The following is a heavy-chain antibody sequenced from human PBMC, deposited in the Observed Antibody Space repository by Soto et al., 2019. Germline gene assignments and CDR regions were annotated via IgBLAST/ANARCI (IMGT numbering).Heavy chain of an antibody. D-gene: IGHD3-22*01. J-gene: IGHJ5*02. CDR3: ATQEPTYYYDTSHQTFDI. CDR2: FEPEDGER. Sequence: ASVKVSCKVSGYTVAELCMHCGRQAPGKGGEWMGGFEPEDGERSYAQKCQGRVSMTDDTPTDTAYIALSTLRSEDTAVSYRATQEPTYYYDTSHQTFDIWGQGTLVTVSS. CDR1: GYTVAELC. V-gene: IGHV1-24*01.